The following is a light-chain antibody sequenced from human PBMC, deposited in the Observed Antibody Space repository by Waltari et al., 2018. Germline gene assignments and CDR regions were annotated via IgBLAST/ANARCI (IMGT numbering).Light chain of an antibody. J-gene: IGKJ2*01. Sequence: DIVMTQSPDSLAVSLGERATINCKSSQSLSYSSNNKNSLAWYQQRPGQPPKLLIYWTSTRESGVPDRFSGSGSGTDFTLTISSLQAEDVAVYYCQQYYSTPYTFGQGTKLEIK. CDR3: QQYYSTPYT. V-gene: IGKV4-1*01. CDR2: WTS. CDR1: QSLSYSSNNKNS.